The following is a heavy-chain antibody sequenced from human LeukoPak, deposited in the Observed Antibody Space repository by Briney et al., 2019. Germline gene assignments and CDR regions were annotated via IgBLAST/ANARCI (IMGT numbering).Heavy chain of an antibody. CDR1: GGSITTTGYY. CDR3: ASLGGYYESSSYSQLDAFDI. J-gene: IGHJ3*02. D-gene: IGHD3-22*01. V-gene: IGHV4-61*05. CDR2: VHHSGTA. Sequence: SETLSLTCSVSGGSITTTGYYWGWIRQSPGKGLEWIGYVHHSGTANYNPSLMSRVNISIDTSEYRLSLKLSSVTAADTALYYCASLGGYYESSSYSQLDAFDIWGQGTVVTVSS.